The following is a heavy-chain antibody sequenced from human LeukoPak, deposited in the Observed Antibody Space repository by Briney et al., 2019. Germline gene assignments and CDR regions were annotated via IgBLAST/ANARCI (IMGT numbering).Heavy chain of an antibody. V-gene: IGHV3-66*01. Sequence: GGSLRLSCAASGFTVSSNYMSWVRQAPGKGLEWVSIIYSGGSTYYADSVKGRFTISRDNSKNTLYLQMNSLRAEDTAVYYCARGYRWAAPCDSWGQGTLVTVSS. J-gene: IGHJ4*02. CDR1: GFTVSSNY. D-gene: IGHD3-16*02. CDR3: ARGYRWAAPCDS. CDR2: IYSGGST.